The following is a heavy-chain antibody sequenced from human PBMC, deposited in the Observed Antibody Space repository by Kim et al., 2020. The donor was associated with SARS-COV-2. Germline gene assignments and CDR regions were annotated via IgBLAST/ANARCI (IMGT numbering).Heavy chain of an antibody. J-gene: IGHJ4*02. Sequence: SETLSLTCTVSGGSISSYYWSWIRQPPGKGLEWIGYIYYSGSTNYNPSLKSRVTISVDTSKNQFSLKLSSVTAADTAVYYCARYREFGELSLDYWGQGTLVTVSS. CDR1: GGSISSYY. CDR2: IYYSGST. CDR3: ARYREFGELSLDY. D-gene: IGHD3-10*01. V-gene: IGHV4-59*01.